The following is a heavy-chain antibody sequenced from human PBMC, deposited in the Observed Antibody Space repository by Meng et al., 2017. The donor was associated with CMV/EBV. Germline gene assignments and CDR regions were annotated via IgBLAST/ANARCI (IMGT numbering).Heavy chain of an antibody. CDR1: GFTFSHYW. CDR3: GRDLTGERDQ. J-gene: IGHJ4*02. Sequence: EWQVLEFGGGLVHPGGSLRLSCEEFGFTFSHYWMHGVRQVPGEGPVWVSRINTDGSFTSYADSVKGRFTISRDNAKNTLYLHMHGLRVDDSAVYYCGRDLTGERDQWGQGTLVTVSS. CDR2: INTDGSFT. V-gene: IGHV3-74*03. D-gene: IGHD7-27*01.